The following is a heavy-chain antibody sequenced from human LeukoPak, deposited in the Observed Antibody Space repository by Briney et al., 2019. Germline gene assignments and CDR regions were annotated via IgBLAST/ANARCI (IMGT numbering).Heavy chain of an antibody. CDR3: ARIRCGHSGSVCYNH. V-gene: IGHV4-34*01. CDR1: GVSINDYY. D-gene: IGHD2-21*01. CDR2: ISHTEGT. J-gene: IGHJ4*02. Sequence: SETLSLTCGVFGVSINDYYWSWIRQSPGRGLEWIGEISHTEGTRYNPSLESRVTMSVRTSENQLSLKLIFVTAADTAVYYCARIRCGHSGSVCYNHWGLGTLVTVSS.